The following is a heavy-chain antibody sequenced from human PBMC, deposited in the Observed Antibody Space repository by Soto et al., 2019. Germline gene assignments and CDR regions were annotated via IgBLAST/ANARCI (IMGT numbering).Heavy chain of an antibody. CDR1: GYTFTSYG. Sequence: ASVKVSCKASGYTFTSYGISWVRQAPGQGLEWMGWISAYNGNTNYAQKLQGRVTMTTDTSTSTAYMELRSLRSDDTAVYYCARAKVLRFLEWLPPTVDYYGMDGPGQGTTVTVSS. J-gene: IGHJ6*02. CDR2: ISAYNGNT. V-gene: IGHV1-18*01. D-gene: IGHD3-3*01. CDR3: ARAKVLRFLEWLPPTVDYYGMDG.